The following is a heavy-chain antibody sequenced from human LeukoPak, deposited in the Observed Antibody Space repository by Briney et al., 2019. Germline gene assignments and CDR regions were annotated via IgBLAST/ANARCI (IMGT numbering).Heavy chain of an antibody. J-gene: IGHJ4*02. CDR3: AKDPEGRSYYLDQNYFDY. CDR1: GFTFSSYA. V-gene: IGHV3-23*01. CDR2: ISGSGGST. D-gene: IGHD1-26*01. Sequence: GGSLRLSCAASGFTFSSYAMSWVRQAPGKGLEWVSAISGSGGSTYYADSVKGRFTISRDNSKNTLYLQMNSLRAEDTAVYYCAKDPEGRSYYLDQNYFDYWGQGTLVTVSS.